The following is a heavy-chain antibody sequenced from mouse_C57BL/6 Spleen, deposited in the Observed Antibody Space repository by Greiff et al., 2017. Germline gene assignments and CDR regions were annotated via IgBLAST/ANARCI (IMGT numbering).Heavy chain of an antibody. J-gene: IGHJ3*01. D-gene: IGHD2-14*01. CDR2: IYPGDGDT. V-gene: IGHV1-80*01. CDR3: ARRVRRDAY. CDR1: GYAFSSYW. Sequence: QVQLQQSGAELVKPGASLKISCKASGYAFSSYWMNWVQQSPGKGLEWIGQIYPGDGDTNYNGKFKGKATLTADKSSCTAYMQLSSLTAGDAAVYICARRVRRDAYWGQGTLVTVSA.